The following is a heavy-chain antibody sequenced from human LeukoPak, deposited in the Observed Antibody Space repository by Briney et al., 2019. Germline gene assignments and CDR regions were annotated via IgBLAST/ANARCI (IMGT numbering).Heavy chain of an antibody. D-gene: IGHD6-13*01. CDR1: GGSISSSY. Sequence: SETLSLTCTDSGGSISSSYWSWIRQPPGKGLEWIGYIYYSGSTNYNPSLKSRVTMSVDTSKNQFSLNLSSVTAADTAVYYCARGPYSSRYDYWGQGTVVTVSS. CDR3: ARGPYSSRYDY. J-gene: IGHJ4*02. CDR2: IYYSGST. V-gene: IGHV4-59*01.